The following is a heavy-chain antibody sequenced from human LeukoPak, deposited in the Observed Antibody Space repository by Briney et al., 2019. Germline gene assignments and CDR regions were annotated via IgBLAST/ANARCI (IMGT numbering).Heavy chain of an antibody. CDR3: ARDLVTKVYYYYYGMDV. CDR1: GFTFSSYA. CDR2: ISYDGSNK. Sequence: GGSLRLSCAASGFTFSSYAMHWVREAPGKGLEWVAVISYDGSNKYYADSVKGRFTISRDNSKNTLYLQMNSLRAEDTAVYHCARDLVTKVYYYYYGMDVWGQGTTVTVSS. J-gene: IGHJ6*02. V-gene: IGHV3-30*04. D-gene: IGHD2-21*02.